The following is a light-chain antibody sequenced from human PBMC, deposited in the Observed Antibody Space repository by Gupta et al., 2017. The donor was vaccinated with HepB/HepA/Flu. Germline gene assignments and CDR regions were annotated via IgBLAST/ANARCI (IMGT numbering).Light chain of an antibody. CDR1: HSPLHSDGNNY. J-gene: IGKJ5*01. Sequence: MTWPLGCAPVTPGEPASISCRSSHSPLHSDGNNYLEWYLQRPGQSPQLLIYLGSNRASGVADRFHASGSRTDFTLKNSRVEAEDVGVYCCMRDLAPITFGQGTRLEIK. V-gene: IGKV2-28*01. CDR2: LGS. CDR3: MRDLAPIT.